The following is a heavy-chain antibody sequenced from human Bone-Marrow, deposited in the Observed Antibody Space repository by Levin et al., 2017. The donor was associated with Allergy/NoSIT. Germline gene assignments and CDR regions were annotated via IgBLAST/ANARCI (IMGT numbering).Heavy chain of an antibody. D-gene: IGHD6-6*01. CDR2: ISSSGNYI. V-gene: IGHV3-21*01. Sequence: GGSLRLSCAASGFTFSSYSMNWVRQAPGKGLEWVSSISSSGNYIYYADSVEDRFTISRDNAKNSLYLQMNSLRAEDTAVYYCAKSIAARLDWFDPWGQGTLVTVSS. CDR1: GFTFSSYS. J-gene: IGHJ5*02. CDR3: AKSIAARLDWFDP.